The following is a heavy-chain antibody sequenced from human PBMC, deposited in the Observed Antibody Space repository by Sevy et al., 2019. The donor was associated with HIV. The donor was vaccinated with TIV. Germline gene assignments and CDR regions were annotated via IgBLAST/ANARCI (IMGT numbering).Heavy chain of an antibody. Sequence: ASVKVSCKASGYTFTGYYMHWVRQAPGQGLEWMGWINSNSGGTNYAQKFQGWVTMTRDTSISTAYMELSRLRSDDTAVYYCARATYYDSSGYLKGDWFDPWGQGTLVTVSS. V-gene: IGHV1-2*04. J-gene: IGHJ5*02. CDR1: GYTFTGYY. CDR2: INSNSGGT. CDR3: ARATYYDSSGYLKGDWFDP. D-gene: IGHD3-22*01.